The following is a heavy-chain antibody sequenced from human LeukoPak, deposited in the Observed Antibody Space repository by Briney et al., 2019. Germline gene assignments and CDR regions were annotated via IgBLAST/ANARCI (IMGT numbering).Heavy chain of an antibody. D-gene: IGHD3-10*01. CDR2: MYYRGST. J-gene: IGHJ5*01. V-gene: IGHV4-39*07. CDR3: AKGRAQWFGELLSGSRNGFDS. CDR1: GDSISSNNYY. Sequence: SETLSLTCTVSGDSISSNNYYWGWIRQPPGKGLEWIANMYYRGSTYYNPSLKSRVTISVDTSKNQFSLKLSSVTAADTAEYYCAKGRAQWFGELLSGSRNGFDSWGQGTLVTVSS.